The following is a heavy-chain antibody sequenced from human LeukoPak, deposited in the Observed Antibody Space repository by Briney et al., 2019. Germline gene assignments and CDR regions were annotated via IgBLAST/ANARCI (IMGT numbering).Heavy chain of an antibody. Sequence: PSETLSLTCTVSGGSISSSSYYWGWIRQPPGKGLEWIGSIYYSGSTYYNPSLKSRVTISVDTSKNQFSLKLSSVTAAGTAVYYCARSGGPQYYYDSSGYYPDAFDIWGQGTMVTVSS. CDR3: ARSGGPQYYYDSSGYYPDAFDI. V-gene: IGHV4-39*01. J-gene: IGHJ3*02. CDR2: IYYSGST. D-gene: IGHD3-22*01. CDR1: GGSISSSSYY.